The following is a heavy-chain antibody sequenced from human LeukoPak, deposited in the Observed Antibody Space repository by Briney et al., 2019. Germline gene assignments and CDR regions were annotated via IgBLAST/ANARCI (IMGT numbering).Heavy chain of an antibody. Sequence: SETLSLTCTVSGGSVSSGGYYWSWIRQHPGKGLEWIGYIYYSGSTYYNPSLRSRVTISVDTSKNQFSLRLSSVTAADTAVYFCARRRVVVASTDGASGAFDIWGQGTMVTVSS. J-gene: IGHJ3*02. CDR3: ARRRVVVASTDGASGAFDI. D-gene: IGHD2-15*01. CDR2: IYYSGST. CDR1: GGSVSSGGYY. V-gene: IGHV4-31*03.